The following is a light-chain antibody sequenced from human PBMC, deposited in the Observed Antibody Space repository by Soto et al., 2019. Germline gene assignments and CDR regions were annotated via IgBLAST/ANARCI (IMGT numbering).Light chain of an antibody. CDR2: DVS. Sequence: QSVLTQPASVSGSPGQSITISCTGTSSDVGGYNYVSWYQQHPGKAPKLMIYDVSNRPSGVSNRFSGSKSGNTASLTISGPQAGDGDNFYPSSKTSSRKVSGTGPKAPAL. CDR3: SSKTSSRKV. V-gene: IGLV2-14*01. J-gene: IGLJ1*01. CDR1: SSDVGGYNY.